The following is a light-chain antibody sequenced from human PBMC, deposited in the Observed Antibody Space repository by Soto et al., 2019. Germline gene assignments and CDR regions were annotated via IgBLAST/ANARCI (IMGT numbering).Light chain of an antibody. V-gene: IGKV3-20*01. CDR1: QSLRSGD. J-gene: IGKJ1*01. Sequence: PGERASLSGSASQSLRSGDLACYQQIPGQAPGLLIYGASSRATGIPDGFSGSGSGTDFNLTVSRLAPEDFAVYYCHQYGTSPRTFGQGTKVDIK. CDR2: GAS. CDR3: HQYGTSPRT.